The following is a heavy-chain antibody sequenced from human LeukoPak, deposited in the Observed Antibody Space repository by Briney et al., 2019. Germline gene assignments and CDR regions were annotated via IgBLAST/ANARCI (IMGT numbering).Heavy chain of an antibody. CDR1: GFTFSSYA. D-gene: IGHD3-10*01. CDR3: AKSLGTAMVRGVIDY. V-gene: IGHV3-30*02. J-gene: IGHJ4*02. CDR2: IRYDKSII. Sequence: GGSLRLSCAASGFTFSSYAMHWVRQAPGKGLEWVAFIRYDKSIIYYADSVKGRFTISRDNSKNTLYLHMNSLRAEDTAVFHCAKSLGTAMVRGVIDYWGQGTPVTVSS.